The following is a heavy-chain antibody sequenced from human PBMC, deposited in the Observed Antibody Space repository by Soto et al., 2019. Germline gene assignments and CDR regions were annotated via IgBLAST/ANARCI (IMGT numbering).Heavy chain of an antibody. Sequence: EVQLVESGGGLVKPGGSLRLSCAASEFTFSTYSMNWVRQAPGKGLEWVSSISSSSSYIYYADSVKGRSTISRDNAKNSLYLQMNSLRAEDTAVYYCARVVDYYDPYYYYGMDVWGQGTTVTVSS. CDR2: ISSSSSYI. CDR3: ARVVDYYDPYYYYGMDV. J-gene: IGHJ6*02. V-gene: IGHV3-21*01. CDR1: EFTFSTYS. D-gene: IGHD3-22*01.